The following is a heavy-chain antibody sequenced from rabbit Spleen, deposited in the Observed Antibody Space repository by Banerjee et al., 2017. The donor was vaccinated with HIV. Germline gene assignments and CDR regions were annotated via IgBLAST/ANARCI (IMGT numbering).Heavy chain of an antibody. CDR2: INAITSVT. CDR3: ARALPEAIGWNFGW. V-gene: IGHV1S45*01. D-gene: IGHD4-1*01. Sequence: QQQLEAAGGGLVNPGTSLPLSCNSAGFSFSNKAVFCWDRQAPGKGLEWSACINAITSVTLYAIWAKGGSTFSKTSSTTVPLQRPCQSAAETAPSRRARALPEAIGWNFGWGARGTLV. J-gene: IGHJ3*01. CDR1: GFSFSNKAV.